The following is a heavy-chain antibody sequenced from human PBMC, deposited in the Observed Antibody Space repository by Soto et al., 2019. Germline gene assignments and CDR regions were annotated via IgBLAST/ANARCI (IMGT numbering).Heavy chain of an antibody. CDR3: AKRPRALLTFDY. CDR2: ISDSGGTS. V-gene: IGHV3-23*04. CDR1: GFIFSNYV. Sequence: EVQLVDSGGGLVQPGGSLRLSCAASGFIFSNYVMSWVRQAPGKGLELVSSISDSGGTSYYADSVKGRFTISRDNSKNTLYLQMNSLRAEDTAIYYCAKRPRALLTFDYWGQGTLVTVSS. D-gene: IGHD1-26*01. J-gene: IGHJ4*02.